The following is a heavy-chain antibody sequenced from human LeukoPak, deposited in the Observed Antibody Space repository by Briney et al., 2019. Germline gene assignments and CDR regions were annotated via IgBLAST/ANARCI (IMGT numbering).Heavy chain of an antibody. CDR3: ARDLKIAAAVDY. D-gene: IGHD6-13*01. CDR2: ISSSSTTI. Sequence: GGSLRLSCAASGFIFSSYSMNWVRQAPGKGLEWLSYISSSSTTIYYADSVKGRFTISRDNAKNSLYLQMNSLRAEDTAVYYCARDLKIAAAVDYWGQGTLVTVSS. V-gene: IGHV3-48*04. J-gene: IGHJ4*02. CDR1: GFIFSSYS.